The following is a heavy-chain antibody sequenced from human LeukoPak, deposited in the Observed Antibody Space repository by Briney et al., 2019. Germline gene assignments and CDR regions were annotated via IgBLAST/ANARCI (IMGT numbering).Heavy chain of an antibody. Sequence: SVKVSCKASGGTFSSYAISWVRQAPGQGLEWMGGIIPIFGTANYAQKLQGRVTITADESTSTAYMELSSLRSEDTAVYYCARGPPDFWSGREYYFDYWGQGTLVTVSS. CDR2: IIPIFGTA. J-gene: IGHJ4*02. V-gene: IGHV1-69*13. CDR1: GGTFSSYA. CDR3: ARGPPDFWSGREYYFDY. D-gene: IGHD3-3*01.